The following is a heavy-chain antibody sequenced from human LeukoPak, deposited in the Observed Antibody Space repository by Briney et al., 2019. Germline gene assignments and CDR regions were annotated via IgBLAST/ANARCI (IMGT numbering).Heavy chain of an antibody. D-gene: IGHD6-19*01. J-gene: IGHJ4*02. V-gene: IGHV4-38-2*02. CDR3: ARDWAVAGQSGYFDY. CDR2: IYHSGST. CDR1: GYSISSGYY. Sequence: SETLSLTCTVSGYSISSGYYWGWIRQPPGKGLEWIGSIYHSGSTYYNPSLKSRVTISVDTSKNQFSLKLSSVTAADTAVYYCARDWAVAGQSGYFDYWGQGTLVTVSS.